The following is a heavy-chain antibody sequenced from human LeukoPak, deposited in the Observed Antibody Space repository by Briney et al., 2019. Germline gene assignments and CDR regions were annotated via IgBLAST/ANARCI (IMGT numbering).Heavy chain of an antibody. Sequence: ASVKVSCKTSGYTFTAYYMHWVRQAPGQGLEWMGWINPNSGGTNYAQKFQGRVTMTRDTSISTAHMELSRLTSDDTALYYCARGLYSITFDYWGQGTLVTVSS. CDR2: INPNSGGT. J-gene: IGHJ4*02. CDR1: GYTFTAYY. V-gene: IGHV1-2*02. CDR3: ARGLYSITFDY. D-gene: IGHD2/OR15-2a*01.